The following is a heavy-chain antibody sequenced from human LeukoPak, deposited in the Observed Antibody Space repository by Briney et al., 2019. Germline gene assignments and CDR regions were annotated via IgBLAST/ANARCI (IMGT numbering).Heavy chain of an antibody. J-gene: IGHJ4*02. CDR1: EFTFSAYW. CDR3: VKSRRVGANQRGLFDY. V-gene: IGHV3-74*01. D-gene: IGHD1-26*01. CDR2: IRGDGSMT. Sequence: GGSLRLSCAASEFTFSAYWMHWVRQAPGKGLVWVSRIRGDGSMTNYADSVKGRFTISRDNAKNTLYLQMNSLRADDTAVYYCVKSRRVGANQRGLFDYWGQGTLVTVSP.